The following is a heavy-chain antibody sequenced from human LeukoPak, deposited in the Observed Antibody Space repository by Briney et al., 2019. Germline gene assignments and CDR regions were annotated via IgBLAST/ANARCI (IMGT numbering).Heavy chain of an antibody. CDR1: GGSISSYY. D-gene: IGHD3-3*01. J-gene: IGHJ3*02. Sequence: SETLSLTCTVSGGSISSYYWSWLRQPAGKGLEWIGRTYTSGSTNYNPSLKSRVTMSVDTSKNQFSPKLSSVTAADTAVYYCARGGLRAGYYFGAFDIWGQGTMVTVSS. CDR2: TYTSGST. V-gene: IGHV4-4*07. CDR3: ARGGLRAGYYFGAFDI.